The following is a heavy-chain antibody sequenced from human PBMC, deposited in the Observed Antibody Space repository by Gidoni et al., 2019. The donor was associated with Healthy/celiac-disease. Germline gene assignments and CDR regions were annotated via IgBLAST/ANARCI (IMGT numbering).Heavy chain of an antibody. CDR1: GFTVSSNY. CDR2: MYSGGST. J-gene: IGHJ4*02. D-gene: IGHD3-10*01. Sequence: EVQLVESGGGLIQPGGSLRLSCAASGFTVSSNYMSWVRQAPGKGLEWVSVMYSGGSTYYADSVKGRFTMSRDNSKNTLYLQMNSLRAEDTAVYYCARDRGGRPENYFDYWGQGTLVTVSS. CDR3: ARDRGGRPENYFDY. V-gene: IGHV3-53*01.